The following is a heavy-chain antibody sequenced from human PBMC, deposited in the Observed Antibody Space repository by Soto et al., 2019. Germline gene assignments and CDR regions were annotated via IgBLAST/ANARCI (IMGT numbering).Heavy chain of an antibody. D-gene: IGHD2-21*02. CDR2: ISYDGSNK. Sequence: QVQLVESGGGVVQPGRSLRLSCAASGFTFSSYGMHWVRQAPGKGLEWVAVISYDGSNKYYADSVKGRFTISRDNSKNTLYLQMNSLRAEDTAVYYCAKDRRGGGNFRAGALDYWGQGTLVTVSS. CDR1: GFTFSSYG. J-gene: IGHJ4*02. V-gene: IGHV3-30*18. CDR3: AKDRRGGGNFRAGALDY.